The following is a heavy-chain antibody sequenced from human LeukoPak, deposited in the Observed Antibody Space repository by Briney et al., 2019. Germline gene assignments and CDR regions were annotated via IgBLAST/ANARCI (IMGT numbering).Heavy chain of an antibody. J-gene: IGHJ4*02. CDR3: ARAGYYDSSGYPFDY. CDR1: GYSINSGYY. D-gene: IGHD3-22*01. V-gene: IGHV4-38-2*02. Sequence: SETLSLTCTVSGYSINSGYYWGWIRQPPGKGLDWIGTVYHTGITYYHPSLKSRVTMSVDTSKNRFSLKLTSVTAADTAVYYCARAGYYDSSGYPFDYWGQGTLVTVSS. CDR2: VYHTGIT.